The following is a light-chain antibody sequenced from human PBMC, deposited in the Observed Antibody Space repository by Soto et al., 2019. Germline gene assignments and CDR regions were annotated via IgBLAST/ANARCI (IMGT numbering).Light chain of an antibody. J-gene: IGKJ2*01. V-gene: IGKV3-20*01. CDR3: QQYERPPFA. CDR1: QRVSNSY. Sequence: EIVLTQSPGTLSLSPGDRATLSCRASQRVSNSYLAWYQQKPGPAPRLLLYDASPRAAGVPDRVTVGGSGTDFTLTISALEPEDFALYFCQQYERPPFAVGHGTRLEI. CDR2: DAS.